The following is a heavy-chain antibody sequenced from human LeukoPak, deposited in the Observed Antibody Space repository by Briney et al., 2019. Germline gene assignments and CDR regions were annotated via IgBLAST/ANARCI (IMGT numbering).Heavy chain of an antibody. CDR3: ARTSGEWELPHFDY. J-gene: IGHJ4*02. D-gene: IGHD1-26*01. CDR1: GYTFTSYG. V-gene: IGHV1-18*01. Sequence: GASVTVSCKASGYTFTSYGISWVRQAPGQGLEWMGWISAYNGNTNYAQKLQGRVTMTTDTSTSTAYMELRSLRSDGTAVYYCARTSGEWELPHFDYWGQGTLVTVSS. CDR2: ISAYNGNT.